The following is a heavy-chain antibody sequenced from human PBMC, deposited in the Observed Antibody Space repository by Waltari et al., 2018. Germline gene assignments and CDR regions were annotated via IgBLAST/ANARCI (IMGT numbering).Heavy chain of an antibody. J-gene: IGHJ4*02. D-gene: IGHD2-15*01. V-gene: IGHV1-46*01. Sequence: QVQLVQSGAEVKKPGASVKVSCKASGYTFTSYYMHWVRQAPGQGLEWMGIINPSGGSTSYAQKFQGRVTMTRDTSTSTVYMELSSLRSEDTAVYYCARGWEGGYCSGGSCYYFDYWGQGTLVTVSS. CDR3: ARGWEGGYCSGGSCYYFDY. CDR1: GYTFTSYY. CDR2: INPSGGST.